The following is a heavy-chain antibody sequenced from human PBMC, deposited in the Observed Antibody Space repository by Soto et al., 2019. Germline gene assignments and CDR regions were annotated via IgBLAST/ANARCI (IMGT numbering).Heavy chain of an antibody. Sequence: QVQLVESGGGVVQPGRSLRLSCAASGFTFSSYGMHWVRQAAGKGLEWVAVIWYDGSNKYYADSVKGGFTISRDNSKNSLDLQMNSLRAEDTAVYYCAKGDSRGLDYWGRGTLVTVSS. J-gene: IGHJ4*02. CDR1: GFTFSSYG. CDR2: IWYDGSNK. V-gene: IGHV3-33*06. CDR3: AKGDSRGLDY. D-gene: IGHD2-15*01.